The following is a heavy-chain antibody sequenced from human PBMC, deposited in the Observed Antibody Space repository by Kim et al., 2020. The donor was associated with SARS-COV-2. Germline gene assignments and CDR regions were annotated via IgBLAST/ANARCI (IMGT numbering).Heavy chain of an antibody. CDR3: ARVTYCSGGSCYFGYFDY. J-gene: IGHJ4*02. Sequence: ASVKVSCKASGYTFTSYGISWVRQAPGQGLEWMGWISAYNGNTNYAQKLQGRVTMTTDTSTSTAYMELRSLRSDDTAVYYCARVTYCSGGSCYFGYFDYWGQGTLVTVSS. CDR1: GYTFTSYG. CDR2: ISAYNGNT. V-gene: IGHV1-18*01. D-gene: IGHD2-15*01.